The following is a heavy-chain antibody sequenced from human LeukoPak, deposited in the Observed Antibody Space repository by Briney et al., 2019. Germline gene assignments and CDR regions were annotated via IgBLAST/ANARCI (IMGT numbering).Heavy chain of an antibody. Sequence: ASVKVSCKASGYTFTYRYLHWVRQAPGQALEWMGWITPFNGNTNYAQKFQDRVTITRDRSMSTAYMELSSLRSEDTAVYYCASREAYCGGDCRFDPWGQGTLVTVSS. CDR1: GYTFTYRY. CDR2: ITPFNGNT. D-gene: IGHD2-21*01. V-gene: IGHV1-45*02. CDR3: ASREAYCGGDCRFDP. J-gene: IGHJ5*02.